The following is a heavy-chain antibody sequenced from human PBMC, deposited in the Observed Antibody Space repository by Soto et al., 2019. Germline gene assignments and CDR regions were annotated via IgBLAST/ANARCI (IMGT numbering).Heavy chain of an antibody. J-gene: IGHJ3*02. V-gene: IGHV3-23*01. D-gene: IGHD3-3*01. Sequence: DVHLLESGGGLVQPGGSLRVSCEASGFTFSSYAMNWVRQAPGTGREWVAGISGNGRVTHYADSVKGRFTVSRDNSKNTLYLQMTSLRAEDTALYYCAKPYFDFWSGYYAAAKDDAFDIWGQGTMVTVSS. CDR2: ISGNGRVT. CDR3: AKPYFDFWSGYYAAAKDDAFDI. CDR1: GFTFSSYA.